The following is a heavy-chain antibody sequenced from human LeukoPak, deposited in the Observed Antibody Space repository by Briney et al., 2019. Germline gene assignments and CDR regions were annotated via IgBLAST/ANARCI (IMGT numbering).Heavy chain of an antibody. CDR1: GYTFTGYY. J-gene: IGHJ4*02. D-gene: IGHD6-19*01. Sequence: GASVKVSCKASGYTFTGYYMHWVRQAPGQGLEWMGWINPNSGGTNYAQKFRGRVTMTRDTSISTAYMELSRLRSDDTAVYYCARVAVSRKMIHFDYWGQGTLVTVSS. CDR3: ARVAVSRKMIHFDY. V-gene: IGHV1-2*02. CDR2: INPNSGGT.